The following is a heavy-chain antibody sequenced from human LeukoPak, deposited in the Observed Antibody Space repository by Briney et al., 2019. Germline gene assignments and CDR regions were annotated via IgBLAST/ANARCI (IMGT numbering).Heavy chain of an antibody. CDR3: ARSAPGLKVTYMDV. J-gene: IGHJ6*03. CDR1: GGTFSSYA. Sequence: ASVKVSCKSSGGTFSSYAISWVRQAPGQGLEWMGGIIPIFGTANYAQKFQGRVTITADESTSTAYMELSSLRSEDTAVYYCARSAPGLKVTYMDVWGKGTTVTVSS. D-gene: IGHD6-6*01. CDR2: IIPIFGTA. V-gene: IGHV1-69*13.